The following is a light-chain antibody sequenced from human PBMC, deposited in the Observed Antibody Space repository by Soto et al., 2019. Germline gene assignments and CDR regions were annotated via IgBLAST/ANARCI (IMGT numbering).Light chain of an antibody. Sequence: EIVLTQSPGTLSLSPGDTATLSCRPSQSVYSTYLAWYQHKVGQAPRLLIYGSSTRATGIPDRFSGSGSGTDFTLTIRRLEPEDVAVYYCQQYGSSPSTFGQGTKVEVK. CDR1: QSVYSTY. CDR3: QQYGSSPST. J-gene: IGKJ1*01. CDR2: GSS. V-gene: IGKV3-20*01.